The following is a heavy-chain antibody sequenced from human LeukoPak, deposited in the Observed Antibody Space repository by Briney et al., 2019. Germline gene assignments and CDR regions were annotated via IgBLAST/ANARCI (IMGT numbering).Heavy chain of an antibody. D-gene: IGHD3-10*02. CDR2: ISSSGSTI. V-gene: IGHV3-48*03. CDR1: GFTFSSYE. CDR3: AELGITMIGGV. Sequence: GGSLRLSCAASGFTFSSYEMNWVRQAPGNGLEWVSYISSSGSTIYYADSVKGRFTISRDNAKNSLYLQMNSLRAEDTAVYYCAELGITMIGGVWGKGTTVAISS. J-gene: IGHJ6*04.